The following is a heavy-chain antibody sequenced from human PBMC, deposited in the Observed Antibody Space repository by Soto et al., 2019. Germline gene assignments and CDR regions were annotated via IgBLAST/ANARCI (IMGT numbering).Heavy chain of an antibody. J-gene: IGHJ4*02. V-gene: IGHV3-30*18. CDR2: ISNDGSNR. Sequence: QVQLVESGGGVVQPGRSLRLSCAASGFTFSSYGMHWVRQAPGKGLEWAAVISNDGSNRYYADSVKGRFTISRDNSENTLYLQMNSLRAEDTAVYYCAKDHDDNSGYYDFDDWGQGTLVTVSS. CDR1: GFTFSSYG. CDR3: AKDHDDNSGYYDFDD. D-gene: IGHD3-22*01.